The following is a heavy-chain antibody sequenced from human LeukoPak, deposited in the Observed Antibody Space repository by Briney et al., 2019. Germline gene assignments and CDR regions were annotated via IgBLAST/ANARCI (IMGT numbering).Heavy chain of an antibody. CDR3: ARVRPIAAAGPGGWFDP. CDR2: IYYSGST. V-gene: IGHV4-39*07. CDR1: GGSITSSSDY. D-gene: IGHD6-13*01. Sequence: PSETLSLTCTVSGGSITSSSDYWGWIRQPPGKGLEWIGTIYYSGSTYYNPSLKSRITISVDTSKNQFSLKLSSVTAADTAVYYCARVRPIAAAGPGGWFDPWGQGTLVTVSS. J-gene: IGHJ5*02.